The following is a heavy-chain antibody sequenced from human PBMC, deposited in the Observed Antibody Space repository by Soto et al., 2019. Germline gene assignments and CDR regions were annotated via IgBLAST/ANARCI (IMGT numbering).Heavy chain of an antibody. V-gene: IGHV3-23*01. J-gene: IGHJ4*02. CDR2: IRGNDGST. D-gene: IGHD3-16*01. CDR1: GFTFSTFD. CDR3: VKGAWLDY. Sequence: GGSLRLSCAAPGFTFSTFDMTWVRQAPGKGPEWVSLIRGNDGSTHYADCVKGRFAISRDNSRNTLYLQMNSLRAEDTAVYFCVKGAWLDYWGQGNMVTVSS.